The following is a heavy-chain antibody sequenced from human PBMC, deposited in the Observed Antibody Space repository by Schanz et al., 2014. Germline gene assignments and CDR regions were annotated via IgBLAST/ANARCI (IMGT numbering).Heavy chain of an antibody. CDR3: ARDWGQGYFDSGEH. V-gene: IGHV1-2*02. J-gene: IGHJ4*02. D-gene: IGHD3-9*01. Sequence: QVQLVQSGAEVKKPGDSVTVSCKVSGFIFTGYFIHWIRQAPGQVLAWMGWFNPGNGGEKFAEKFQGNVAMTTDTSIKTYAMELTRLTSDDAAVYYCARDWGQGYFDSGEHWGQGTLVTVSS. CDR1: GFIFTGYF. CDR2: FNPGNGGE.